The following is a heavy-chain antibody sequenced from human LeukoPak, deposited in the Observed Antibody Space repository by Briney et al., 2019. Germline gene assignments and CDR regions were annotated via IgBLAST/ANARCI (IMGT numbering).Heavy chain of an antibody. CDR1: RLPLSRYA. D-gene: IGHD4-17*01. Sequence: GGSLTPSCPPPRLPLSRYAMNWVRQAPGKGLERVPTISGSGVSKYYADSVKGRFTISRDTSKNTLYLQMNSLRAEDTAVYYCAKAAWAHDYGDPMGYWGQGTLVTVSS. J-gene: IGHJ4*02. V-gene: IGHV3-23*01. CDR2: ISGSGVSK. CDR3: AKAAWAHDYGDPMGY.